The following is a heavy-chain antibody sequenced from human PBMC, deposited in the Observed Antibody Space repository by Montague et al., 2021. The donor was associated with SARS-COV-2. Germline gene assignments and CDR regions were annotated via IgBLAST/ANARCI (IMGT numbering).Heavy chain of an antibody. V-gene: IGHV2-70*01. D-gene: IGHD3-9*01. CDR3: ARSHYDILTGYYTVFDY. J-gene: IGHJ4*02. CDR2: IDWDDDK. Sequence: ALVKPTQTLTLTCTFSGFSLSTSGMCVSWIRQPPGKALEWLALIDWDDDKYYSTSLKTRLTISKDTSKNQVVLTMTNMDPVDTATYYCARSHYDILTGYYTVFDYWGQGTLVTVSP. CDR1: GFSLSTSGMC.